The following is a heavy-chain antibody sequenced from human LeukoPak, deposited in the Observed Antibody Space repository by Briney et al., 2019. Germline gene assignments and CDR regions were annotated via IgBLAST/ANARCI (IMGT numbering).Heavy chain of an antibody. Sequence: GGSLRLSCAASGFTVSSNYMSWVRQAPAKGLEWVSVIYSGGSTYYADSVKGRFTISRDNSKNTLYLQMNSLTDEDTAVYYCAKKWGVGTTTLDYFDYWGQGTLVTVSS. V-gene: IGHV3-53*01. D-gene: IGHD1-26*01. CDR2: IYSGGST. CDR3: AKKWGVGTTTLDYFDY. J-gene: IGHJ4*02. CDR1: GFTVSSNY.